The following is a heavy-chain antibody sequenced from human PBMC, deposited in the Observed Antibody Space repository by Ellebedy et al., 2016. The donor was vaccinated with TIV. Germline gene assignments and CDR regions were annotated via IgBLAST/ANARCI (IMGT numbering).Heavy chain of an antibody. V-gene: IGHV5-51*01. Sequence: PGGSLRLSCKGSGYSFATYWIGRVRQMPGTGLEWMGLIYPGDDDTRYSPSFQGQVTISADKSSSTAYLQWSSLKASDTAMYYCATHYGGGGHDGFDIWGQGTTVIVSS. CDR1: GYSFATYW. CDR2: IYPGDDDT. D-gene: IGHD4-23*01. CDR3: ATHYGGGGHDGFDI. J-gene: IGHJ3*02.